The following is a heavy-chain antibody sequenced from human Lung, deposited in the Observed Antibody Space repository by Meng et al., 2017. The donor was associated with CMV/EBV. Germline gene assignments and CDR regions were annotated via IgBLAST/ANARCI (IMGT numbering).Heavy chain of an antibody. CDR1: GGSFSGYY. CDR3: ARGRRGGFLEWLLSGNWFDP. D-gene: IGHD3-3*01. Sequence: SETLSLXCAVYGGSFSGYYWSWIRQPPGKGLEWIGEINHSGSTNYNPSLKSRVTISVDTSKNQFSLKLSSVTAADTAVYYCARGRRGGFLEWLLSGNWFDPWXQGTXVTGSS. CDR2: INHSGST. V-gene: IGHV4-34*01. J-gene: IGHJ5*02.